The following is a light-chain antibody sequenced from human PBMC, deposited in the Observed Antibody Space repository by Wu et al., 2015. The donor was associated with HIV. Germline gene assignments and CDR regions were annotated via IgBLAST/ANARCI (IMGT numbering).Light chain of an antibody. J-gene: IGKJ1*01. Sequence: DIQMTQSPSTLSASVGDRITVTCRASQSITKWLAWYQQKPGKAPQLLIQEASKLHTGVPSRFSGSGSGTEFTLTVSSLQPDDFATYYCQHYYTYSTWTFGQGTKVEIK. CDR3: QHYYTYSTWT. V-gene: IGKV1-5*03. CDR1: QSITKW. CDR2: EAS.